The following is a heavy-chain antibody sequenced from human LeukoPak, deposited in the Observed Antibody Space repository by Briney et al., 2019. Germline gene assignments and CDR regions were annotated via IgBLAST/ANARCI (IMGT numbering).Heavy chain of an antibody. CDR3: ATAYNSDY. D-gene: IGHD1-14*01. CDR1: GYTFANHW. J-gene: IGHJ4*02. CDR2: MYPGDSDI. Sequence: GESLKISCKASGYTFANHWIGWVRQMPGKGLDWVAIMYPGDSDIRYSPSFQGQVTISADRSITTAYLQWNSLKASDTAIYYCATAYNSDYWGQGTLVTVSS. V-gene: IGHV5-51*01.